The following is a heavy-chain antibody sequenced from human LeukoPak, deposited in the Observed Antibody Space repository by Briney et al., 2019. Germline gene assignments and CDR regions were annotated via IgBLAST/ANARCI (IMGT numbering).Heavy chain of an antibody. Sequence: SGGSLRLSCAASGFTFSGSAMHWVRQASGKGLEWVGRIRSKANSYATAYAASVKGRFTISRDDSKNTAYLHMNSLKTEDTAVYYCTRHDYSNYQDDPVDYWGQGTLVTVSS. J-gene: IGHJ4*02. D-gene: IGHD4-11*01. V-gene: IGHV3-73*01. CDR1: GFTFSGSA. CDR3: TRHDYSNYQDDPVDY. CDR2: IRSKANSYAT.